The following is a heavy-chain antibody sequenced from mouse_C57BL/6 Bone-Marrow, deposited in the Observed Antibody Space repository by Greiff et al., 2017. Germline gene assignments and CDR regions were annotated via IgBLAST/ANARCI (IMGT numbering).Heavy chain of an antibody. V-gene: IGHV1-55*01. CDR2: IYPGSGST. CDR3: ARGWMDY. D-gene: IGHD2-3*01. Sequence: QVQLQQSGAELVKPGASVKMSCKASGYTFTSYWITWVKQRPGQGLEWIGDIYPGSGSTNYNEKFKSKATLTVDKSSSTAYMQLSSLTSEDSAVYYCARGWMDYWGQGTSVTVSS. CDR1: GYTFTSYW. J-gene: IGHJ4*01.